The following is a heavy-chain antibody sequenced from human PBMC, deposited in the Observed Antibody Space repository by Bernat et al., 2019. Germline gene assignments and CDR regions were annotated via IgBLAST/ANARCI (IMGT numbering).Heavy chain of an antibody. J-gene: IGHJ6*03. CDR1: GFTFSSYA. V-gene: IGHV3-30*01. D-gene: IGHD6-6*01. Sequence: QVQLVESGGGVVQPGRSLRLSCAASGFTFSSYAMHWVRQAPGKGLEWVAVISYDGSNKYYADSVKGRFTISRDNSKNTLYLQMNSLRAEDTAVYYCAREASPYYYYYYMDVWGQGTTVTVSS. CDR2: ISYDGSNK. CDR3: AREASPYYYYYYMDV.